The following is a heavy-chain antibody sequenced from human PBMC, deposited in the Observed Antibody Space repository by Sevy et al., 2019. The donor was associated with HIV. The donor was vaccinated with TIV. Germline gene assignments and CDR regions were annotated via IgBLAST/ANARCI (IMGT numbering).Heavy chain of an antibody. J-gene: IGHJ6*02. CDR2: VFSSSSYI. Sequence: GGSLRLSCAASGFTFSSYNMNWVRQAPGKGLEWVSFVFSSSSYIYYADSVKGRFTISRDNAKNSLYLQMNSLRAEDTAVYYCARDKTIVEGRYGMDVWGQGTTVTVSS. CDR1: GFTFSSYN. CDR3: ARDKTIVEGRYGMDV. V-gene: IGHV3-21*01. D-gene: IGHD2-15*01.